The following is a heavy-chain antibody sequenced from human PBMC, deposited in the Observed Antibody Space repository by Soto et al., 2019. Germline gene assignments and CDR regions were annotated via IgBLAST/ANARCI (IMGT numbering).Heavy chain of an antibody. V-gene: IGHV1-18*01. CDR2: ISAYNGNT. D-gene: IGHD6-19*01. J-gene: IGHJ4*02. CDR3: ARVLKVVAVAGTSFDY. CDR1: GYTFTSYG. Sequence: GVSVKVSCKASGYTFTSYGISWVRQAPGQGLEWMGWISAYNGNTNYAQKLQGRVTMTTDTSTSTAYMELRSLRSDDTAVYYCARVLKVVAVAGTSFDYWGQGTLVTVSS.